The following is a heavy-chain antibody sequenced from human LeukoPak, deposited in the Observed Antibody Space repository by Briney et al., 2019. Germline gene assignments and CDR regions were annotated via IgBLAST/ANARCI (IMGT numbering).Heavy chain of an antibody. D-gene: IGHD3-3*01. J-gene: IGHJ2*01. Sequence: KPSETLSLTCTVSGGSISTYYWSWFRQSPVKGLEWFGYIYSSGSTNYNPSLESRVTMSVDTSKNQVSLKLDSVTAADTAVYYCARLSRVTIFGVVDWYFDPWGRGTLVTVSS. V-gene: IGHV4-4*09. CDR1: GGSISTYY. CDR2: IYSSGST. CDR3: ARLSRVTIFGVVDWYFDP.